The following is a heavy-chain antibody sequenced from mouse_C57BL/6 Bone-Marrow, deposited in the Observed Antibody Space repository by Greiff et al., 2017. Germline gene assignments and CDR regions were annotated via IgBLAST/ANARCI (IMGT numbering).Heavy chain of an antibody. CDR3: AIQATTVVANYAMDY. CDR1: GFTFSSYT. Sequence: EVKLVESGGGLVKPGGSLKLSCAASGFTFSSYTMSWVRQTPEKRLEWVATISGGGGNTYYPDSVKGRFTISRDNAKNTLYLQMSSLRSEDTTLYYCAIQATTVVANYAMDYWGQGTSVTVSS. V-gene: IGHV5-9*01. CDR2: ISGGGGNT. D-gene: IGHD1-1*01. J-gene: IGHJ4*01.